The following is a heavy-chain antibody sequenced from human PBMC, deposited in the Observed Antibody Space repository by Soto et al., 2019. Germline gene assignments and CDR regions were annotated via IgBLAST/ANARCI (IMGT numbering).Heavy chain of an antibody. V-gene: IGHV3-23*01. CDR2: ISSSGGST. Sequence: GGSLRLSCAASEFIFSNYAMTWVRQAPGRGLEWVSAISSSGGSTYYADSVKGRFTISRDNSKNTPSLQMNSLRAEDTAVYYCASVHCSSSWSHYCYGMDVWGQGTTVTVSS. D-gene: IGHD6-13*01. J-gene: IGHJ6*02. CDR1: EFIFSNYA. CDR3: ASVHCSSSWSHYCYGMDV.